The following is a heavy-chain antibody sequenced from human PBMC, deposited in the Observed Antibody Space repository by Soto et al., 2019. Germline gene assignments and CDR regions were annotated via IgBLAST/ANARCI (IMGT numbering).Heavy chain of an antibody. Sequence: QVQLVESGGGSVKPGGSLRLSCAASGFTFSDYYMSWIRQAPGKGLEWVSYISSSSSYTNYADSVKGRFTISRDNAKNSLYLQMNSLRAEDTAVYYCARGPFYGDYVENGMDVWGQGTTVTVSS. V-gene: IGHV3-11*05. CDR2: ISSSSSYT. CDR3: ARGPFYGDYVENGMDV. CDR1: GFTFSDYY. D-gene: IGHD4-17*01. J-gene: IGHJ6*02.